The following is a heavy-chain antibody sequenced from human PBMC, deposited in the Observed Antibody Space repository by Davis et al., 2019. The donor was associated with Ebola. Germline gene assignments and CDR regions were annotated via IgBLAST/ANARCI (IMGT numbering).Heavy chain of an antibody. CDR1: GFTFSGYG. CDR2: IWHDGTYT. D-gene: IGHD2-2*01. J-gene: IGHJ3*01. V-gene: IGHV3-33*01. CDR3: AREGSDSDCSSCYGAGGFDL. Sequence: GGSLRLSCVASGFTFSGYGINWVRQTPGKGLEWVAVIWHDGTYTAYADSVKGRFTISRDNSRDTLYLQMNSLRAEDTAVYYCAREGSDSDCSSCYGAGGFDLWGQGTMVIVSS.